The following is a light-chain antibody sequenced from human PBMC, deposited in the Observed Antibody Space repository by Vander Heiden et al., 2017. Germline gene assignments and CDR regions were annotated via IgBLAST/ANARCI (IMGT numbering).Light chain of an antibody. V-gene: IGKV1-5*03. J-gene: IGKJ2*01. CDR1: QSISSW. Sequence: DIQMTQSPSTLSASVGDRVTITCRAGQSISSWLAWYQHKPGKALKILIYKASSLESGVPSRFSGSGSGTEFTLTISGLQPDDVATYYCQQYKSYPSFGQGTKLEIK. CDR3: QQYKSYPS. CDR2: KAS.